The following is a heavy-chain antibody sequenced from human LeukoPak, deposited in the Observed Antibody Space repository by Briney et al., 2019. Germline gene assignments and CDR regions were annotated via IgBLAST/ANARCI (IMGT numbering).Heavy chain of an antibody. D-gene: IGHD3-3*01. J-gene: IGHJ4*02. V-gene: IGHV3-30*18. CDR2: ISYDGSKK. CDR3: AKVGGITIFGVVTQHLDY. Sequence: PGGSLRLSCAASGFTFSNYGMHWVRQAPGKGLEWVALISYDGSKKYYADSMKGRFTISRDNSKNTLYLQMNSLRAEDTAVYYCAKVGGITIFGVVTQHLDYWGQGTLVTVSS. CDR1: GFTFSNYG.